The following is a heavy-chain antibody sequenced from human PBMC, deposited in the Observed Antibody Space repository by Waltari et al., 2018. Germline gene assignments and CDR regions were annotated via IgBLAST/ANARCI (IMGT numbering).Heavy chain of an antibody. D-gene: IGHD3-3*01. CDR3: ARGKETIFGVVHPYYYYYMDV. V-gene: IGHV4-34*01. CDR1: GGSFSGYY. Sequence: QVQLQQWGAGLLKPSETLSLTCAVYGGSFSGYYWSWIRQPPGKGLEWIGEINHSGSTNYDASLKSRVTISVDTSKNQFSLKLSSVTAADTAVYYCARGKETIFGVVHPYYYYYMDVWGKGTTVTISS. CDR2: INHSGST. J-gene: IGHJ6*03.